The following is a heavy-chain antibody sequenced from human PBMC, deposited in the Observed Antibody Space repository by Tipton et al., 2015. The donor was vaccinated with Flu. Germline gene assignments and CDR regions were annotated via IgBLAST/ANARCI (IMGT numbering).Heavy chain of an antibody. CDR3: ARSRVVAGNFDY. CDR2: MYYSGDTNIYYIGST. Sequence: LRLSCTVSGGSISSYYWNWIRQPPGKGLEWIGNMYYSGDTNIYYIGSTNYNPSLKSRVTLSADTSKNQFSLKVSSVTAADTGVYFCARSRVVAGNFDYWGQGTLVTVSS. CDR1: GGSISSYY. V-gene: IGHV4-59*01. J-gene: IGHJ4*02. D-gene: IGHD2-15*01.